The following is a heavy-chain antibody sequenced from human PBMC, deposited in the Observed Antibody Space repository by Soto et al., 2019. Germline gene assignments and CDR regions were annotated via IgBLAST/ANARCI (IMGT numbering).Heavy chain of an antibody. D-gene: IGHD6-13*01. CDR1: GGSISSYY. Sequence: SETLSLTCTVSGGSISSYYWSWIRQPPGRGLEWIGYIYYSGSTNYNPSLKSRVTISVDTSKNQFSLKLSSVTAADTAVYYCARGGAIAAAGPYYYYGMDVWGQGTTVTVSS. V-gene: IGHV4-59*01. CDR2: IYYSGST. CDR3: ARGGAIAAAGPYYYYGMDV. J-gene: IGHJ6*02.